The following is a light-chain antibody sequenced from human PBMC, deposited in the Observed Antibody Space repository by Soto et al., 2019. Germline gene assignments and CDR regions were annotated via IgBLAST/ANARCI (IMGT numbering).Light chain of an antibody. V-gene: IGKV3-15*01. CDR2: GAS. CDR1: QSVSSN. Sequence: EIVMTQSPATLSVSPGERYTLSCRASQSVSSNLAWYQQKPGQAPRLLIYGASTRATGIPARFSGSGSGTEFTLTISSLQSEDFATSYCQQLETVGPGTKVEIK. J-gene: IGKJ3*01. CDR3: QQLET.